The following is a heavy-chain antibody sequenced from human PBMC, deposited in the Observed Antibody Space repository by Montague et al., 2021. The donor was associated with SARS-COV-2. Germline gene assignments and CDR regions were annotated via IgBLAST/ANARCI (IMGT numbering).Heavy chain of an antibody. J-gene: IGHJ3*02. V-gene: IGHV4-4*07. D-gene: IGHD3-16*01. CDR1: GDSVTERY. CDR3: AMGGDSAKCGI. CDR2: IHPYGDI. Sequence: SETLSLTCTVSGDSVTERYLNWVRQAAGRGLEWIGFIHPYGDIHYNASLRSRVILSRDASKNQFSLTLTSVTAADTAVYYCAMGGDSAKCGIWGRGTLVTVSS.